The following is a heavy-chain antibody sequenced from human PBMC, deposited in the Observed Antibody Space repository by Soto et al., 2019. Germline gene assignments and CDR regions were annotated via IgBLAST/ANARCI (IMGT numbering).Heavy chain of an antibody. CDR1: GGSFSGYY. J-gene: IGHJ4*02. V-gene: IGHV4-34*01. D-gene: IGHD2-2*01. Sequence: SETLSLTCAVYGGSFSGYYWSWIRQPPGKGLEWIGEINHSGSTNYNPSLKSRVTISVDTSKNQFSLKLSSVTAADTAVYYCARGPNLVPAAVYGEIDYWGQGTLVTVSS. CDR2: INHSGST. CDR3: ARGPNLVPAAVYGEIDY.